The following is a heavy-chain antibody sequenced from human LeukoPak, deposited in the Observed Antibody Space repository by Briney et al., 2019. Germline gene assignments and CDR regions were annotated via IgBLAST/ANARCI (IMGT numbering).Heavy chain of an antibody. J-gene: IGHJ4*02. CDR1: GFTFSSYA. D-gene: IGHD3-22*01. CDR3: AKDPSGGYYYDSSGYLDY. V-gene: IGHV3-23*01. Sequence: PGGSLRLSCAASGFTFSSYAMSWVRQAPGKGLEWVSGISGGGGSTYYADSVKGRFTISRDNSKNTLYLQMNSLRAEDTAVYYCAKDPSGGYYYDSSGYLDYWGQGTLVTVSS. CDR2: ISGGGGST.